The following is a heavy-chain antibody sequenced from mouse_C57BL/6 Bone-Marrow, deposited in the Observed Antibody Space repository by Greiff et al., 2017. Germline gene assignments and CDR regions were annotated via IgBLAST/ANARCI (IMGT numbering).Heavy chain of an antibody. J-gene: IGHJ2*01. CDR2: IYPRSGNT. D-gene: IGHD1-1*01. CDR1: GYTFTSYG. CDR3: ARFPYYYGSNYFDY. Sequence: VQLQQSGAELARPGASVKLSCKASGYTFTSYGISWVKQRTGQGLEWIGEIYPRSGNTYYNEKFKGKATLTADKSSSTAYMGLRSLTSEDSAVYFCARFPYYYGSNYFDYWGQGTTLTVSS. V-gene: IGHV1-81*01.